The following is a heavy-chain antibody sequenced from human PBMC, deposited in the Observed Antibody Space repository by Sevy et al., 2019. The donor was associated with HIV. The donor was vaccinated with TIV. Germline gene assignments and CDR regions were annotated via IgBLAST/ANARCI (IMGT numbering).Heavy chain of an antibody. D-gene: IGHD1-26*01. CDR2: IYYFGNT. J-gene: IGHJ4*02. CDR1: GGSITSLY. CDR3: AGENAWGRGYS. Sequence: SETLSLTCTVSGGSITSLYWGWIRQPPGKGLEWIANIYYFGNTNYNPCLKSRVTIPLDTYKNQFSLRLGSVTAADTARYYCAGENAWGRGYSWGQGTLVTVSS. V-gene: IGHV4-59*08.